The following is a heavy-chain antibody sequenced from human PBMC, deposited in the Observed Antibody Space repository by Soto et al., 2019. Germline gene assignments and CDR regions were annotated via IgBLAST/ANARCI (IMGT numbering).Heavy chain of an antibody. J-gene: IGHJ4*02. CDR1: GFTLSNYD. V-gene: IGHV3-13*04. CDR3: ARGRGADFDY. Sequence: EVQLVESGGGLVQPGGSLRLSCAASGFTLSNYDMHWVRQTTGKGLEWVSAIGSAGDTYYAGSVKGRFTISREKAKNYLYLQMNSLRAGDTAVYYCARGRGADFDYWGQGTLVTVSS. CDR2: IGSAGDT. D-gene: IGHD1-26*01.